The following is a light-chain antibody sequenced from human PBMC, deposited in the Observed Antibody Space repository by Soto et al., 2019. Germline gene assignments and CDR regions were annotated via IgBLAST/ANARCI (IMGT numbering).Light chain of an antibody. V-gene: IGLV2-8*01. Sequence: QSVLTQPPSSSWPPGQPITISCTGTNSDVGGYNYVSWYQQHPGKAPKLMIYGVSKRPSGVPDRFSGSKSGNTASLTVSGLQAEDEADYYCSSYAGSSSFDVFGTGTKVTVL. CDR3: SSYAGSSSFDV. J-gene: IGLJ1*01. CDR2: GVS. CDR1: NSDVGGYNY.